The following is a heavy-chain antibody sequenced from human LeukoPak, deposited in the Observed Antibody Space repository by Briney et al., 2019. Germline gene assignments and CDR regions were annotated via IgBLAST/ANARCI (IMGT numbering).Heavy chain of an antibody. J-gene: IGHJ5*02. V-gene: IGHV4-39*01. Sequence: SETLSLTCTVSGGSNSSSSYYWGWIRQPPGKGLDWIGSIYYSGSTYYNPSLKSRVTISVDTSKNQFSLKLSSVTAADTAVYYCARRWLYGDYLDPWGQGTLVTVSS. D-gene: IGHD4-17*01. CDR2: IYYSGST. CDR1: GGSNSSSSYY. CDR3: ARRWLYGDYLDP.